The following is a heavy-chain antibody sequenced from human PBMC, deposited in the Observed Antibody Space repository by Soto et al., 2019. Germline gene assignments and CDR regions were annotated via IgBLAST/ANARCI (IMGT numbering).Heavy chain of an antibody. D-gene: IGHD2-8*02. CDR3: ARDILSVGPRANDAFDC. CDR1: GFTFSDNL. CDR2: IKPDNGNT. Sequence: QVQLVQSGAEVRKPGASVNISCRASGFTFSDNLINWVRQAPGQSLEWMGWIKPDNGNTSYSQTFQGRVTISRHSSASIAYGEVSDLTSEHTAVYYCARDILSVGPRANDAFDCWGQGTMVT. J-gene: IGHJ3*01. V-gene: IGHV1-3*01.